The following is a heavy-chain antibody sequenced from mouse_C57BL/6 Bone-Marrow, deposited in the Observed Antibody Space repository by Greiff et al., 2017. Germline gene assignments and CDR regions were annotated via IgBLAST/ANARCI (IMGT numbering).Heavy chain of an antibody. J-gene: IGHJ3*01. CDR1: GYTFTSYW. Sequence: QVQLKQPGAELVMPGASVKLSCKASGYTFTSYWMHWVKQRPGQGLEWIGEIDPSDSYTNYNQKFKGKSTLTVDKSSSTAYMQLSSLTSEDSAVYDSARCAYWGRGTVVTVTA. CDR3: ARCAY. CDR2: IDPSDSYT. V-gene: IGHV1-69*01.